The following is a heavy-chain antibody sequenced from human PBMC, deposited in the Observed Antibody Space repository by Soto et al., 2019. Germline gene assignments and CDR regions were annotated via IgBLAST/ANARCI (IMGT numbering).Heavy chain of an antibody. CDR2: INHNGST. V-gene: IGHV4-34*01. Sequence: PSETLSLTCAVYGGSFSGYYWSWIRQPPGKGLEWIGEINHNGSTNYNPSLKSRVTISVDTSKNQFSLKLSSVTAADTAVYYCARGGPLLRYFDWLLYAFDYWGQGTLVTVS. J-gene: IGHJ4*02. D-gene: IGHD3-9*01. CDR1: GGSFSGYY. CDR3: ARGGPLLRYFDWLLYAFDY.